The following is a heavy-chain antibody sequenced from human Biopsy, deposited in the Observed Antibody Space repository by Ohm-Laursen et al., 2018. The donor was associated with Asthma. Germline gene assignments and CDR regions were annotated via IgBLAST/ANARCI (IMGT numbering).Heavy chain of an antibody. J-gene: IGHJ1*01. CDR3: ARTFHFWSPYHAEHYQL. CDR1: GFTFGDYW. Sequence: LRLSCAASGFTFGDYWMSWVRQVPGKGLEWVANIKHDGSEKNHVDSLKGRFTISRDNAKNSLYLQMNSLRAEDTAVYYCARTFHFWSPYHAEHYQLWGQGTLVTVSS. D-gene: IGHD3-3*02. V-gene: IGHV3-7*01. CDR2: IKHDGSEK.